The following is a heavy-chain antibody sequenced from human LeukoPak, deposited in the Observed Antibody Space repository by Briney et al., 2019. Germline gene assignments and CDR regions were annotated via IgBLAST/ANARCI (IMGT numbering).Heavy chain of an antibody. CDR2: INTDNGNT. Sequence: ASVKVSCKASGYTFTTYPIHWVRQAPGQRLEWMGWINTDNGNTKYSQKFQGRVTTTRDTSATTAYMELNSLRSEDTAVYYCARDDAGLLGYRGQGTLVTVSS. V-gene: IGHV1-3*04. CDR3: ARDDAGLLGY. J-gene: IGHJ4*02. CDR1: GYTFTTYP. D-gene: IGHD3/OR15-3a*01.